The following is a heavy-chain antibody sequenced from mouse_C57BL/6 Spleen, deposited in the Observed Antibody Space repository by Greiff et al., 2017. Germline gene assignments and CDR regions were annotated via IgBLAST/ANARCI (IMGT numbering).Heavy chain of an antibody. J-gene: IGHJ4*01. CDR2: ISSGGGYI. CDR3: TRDKTGQVAMDY. D-gene: IGHD3-2*02. CDR1: GFTFSSYA. V-gene: IGHV5-9-1*02. Sequence: EVNVVESGEGLVKPGASLKLSCAASGFTFSSYAMSWVRQTPGKRLEWVGYISSGGGYIYYADTVKGRFTISRDNARNTLYLQMSSLKSEDTAMYYCTRDKTGQVAMDYWGQGTSVTVST.